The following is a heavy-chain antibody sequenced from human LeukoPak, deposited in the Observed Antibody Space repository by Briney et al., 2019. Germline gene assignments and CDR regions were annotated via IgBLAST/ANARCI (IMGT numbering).Heavy chain of an antibody. CDR1: GGSISSSSYY. CDR3: ARDPLGGNPADDAFDI. V-gene: IGHV4-39*07. CDR2: IYHSGST. Sequence: SETLSLTCTVSGGSISSSSYYWTWIRQPPGKGLEWIGSIYHSGSTYYNPSLKSRVTISVDTSKNQFSLKLSSVTAADTAVYYCARDPLGGNPADDAFDIWGQGTMVTVSS. J-gene: IGHJ3*02. D-gene: IGHD4-23*01.